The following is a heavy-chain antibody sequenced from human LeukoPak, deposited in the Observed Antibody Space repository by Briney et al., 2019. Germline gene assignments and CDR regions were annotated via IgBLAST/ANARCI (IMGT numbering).Heavy chain of an antibody. CDR3: ARPISSQGYFGVVID. CDR2: IYHSGSP. V-gene: IGHV4-38-2*01. Sequence: SETLSLTCAVSGYSISSASYWGWIRQPPGKGLEWIGNIYHSGSPYYDPSLKSRVTISVDTSKNQFSLKLSSVTAADTAVYYCARPISSQGYFGVVIDWGQGTLVTVSS. CDR1: GYSISSASY. J-gene: IGHJ4*02. D-gene: IGHD3-3*01.